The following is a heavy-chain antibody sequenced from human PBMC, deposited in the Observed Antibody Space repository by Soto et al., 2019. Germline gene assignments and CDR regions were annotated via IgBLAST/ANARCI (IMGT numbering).Heavy chain of an antibody. V-gene: IGHV3-48*02. CDR3: AREMTYYDILTGYYSSYGMDV. CDR1: GFTFSSYS. J-gene: IGHJ6*02. Sequence: TGGSLRLSCAASGFTFSSYSMNWVRQAPGKGLEWVSYISSSSSTIYYADSVKGRFTISRDNAKNSLYLQMNSLRDEDTAVYYCAREMTYYDILTGYYSSYGMDVWGQGTTVTVSS. CDR2: ISSSSSTI. D-gene: IGHD3-9*01.